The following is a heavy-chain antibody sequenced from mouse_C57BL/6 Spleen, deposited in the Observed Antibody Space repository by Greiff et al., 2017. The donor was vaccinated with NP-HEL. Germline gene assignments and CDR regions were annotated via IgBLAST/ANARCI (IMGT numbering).Heavy chain of an antibody. CDR2: IDPEDGET. D-gene: IGHD2-12*01. J-gene: IGHJ2*01. Sequence: EVQLQQSGAELVKPGASVKLSCTASGFNITDYYMHWVKQRTEQGLEWIGSIDPEDGETKYASKFPGKATITADTSSNTAYLQLRSLTSEDTAVYDCGLGYYSNGDFDYWGQGTTLTVSS. CDR3: GLGYYSNGDFDY. V-gene: IGHV14-2*01. CDR1: GFNITDYY.